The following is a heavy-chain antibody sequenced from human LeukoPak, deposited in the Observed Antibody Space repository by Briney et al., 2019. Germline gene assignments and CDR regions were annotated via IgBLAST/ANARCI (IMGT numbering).Heavy chain of an antibody. D-gene: IGHD3-3*01. CDR3: ARGVDYDFWSGYYTGSYYYYGMDV. V-gene: IGHV3-20*01. J-gene: IGHJ6*02. CDR1: GSTFDDYG. CDR2: INWNGGRT. Sequence: GGSLRLSCAASGSTFDDYGMSWVRHAPGKGLEWVSGINWNGGRTVYADSVKGRLTISRDKAKNSVDVQMNSQRGEDTALYHCARGVDYDFWSGYYTGSYYYYGMDVWGQGTTVTVS.